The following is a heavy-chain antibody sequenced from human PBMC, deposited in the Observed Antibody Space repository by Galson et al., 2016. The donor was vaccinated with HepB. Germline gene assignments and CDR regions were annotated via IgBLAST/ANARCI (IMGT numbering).Heavy chain of an antibody. CDR3: ATPAGDLVEATQPFNY. J-gene: IGHJ4*01. Sequence: SLRLSCAGSGFTFSNACMSWVRQAPGKGLEWVGRIKRKSDGGTTDYVAPVKGRFTISRDDSKNTLYLQMSSLKTEDTAVYYCATPAGDLVEATQPFNYWGHGTLVTVSS. CDR1: GFTFSNAC. V-gene: IGHV3-15*01. CDR2: IKRKSDGGTT. D-gene: IGHD1-26*01.